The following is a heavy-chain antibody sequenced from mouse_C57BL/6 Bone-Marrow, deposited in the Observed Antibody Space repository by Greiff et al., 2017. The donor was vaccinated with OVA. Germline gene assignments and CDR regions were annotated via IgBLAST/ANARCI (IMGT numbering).Heavy chain of an antibody. CDR1: GFTFSSYA. CDR3: TRDDGHPRGAWFAY. CDR2: ISSGGDYI. J-gene: IGHJ3*01. Sequence: EVQGVESGEGLVKPGGSLKLSCAASGFTFSSYAMSWVRQTPEKRLEWVAYISSGGDYIYYADTVKGRFTISRDNARNTLYLQMSSLKSKDTAMYYCTRDDGHPRGAWFAYWGQGTLVTVSA. D-gene: IGHD2-3*01. V-gene: IGHV5-9-1*02.